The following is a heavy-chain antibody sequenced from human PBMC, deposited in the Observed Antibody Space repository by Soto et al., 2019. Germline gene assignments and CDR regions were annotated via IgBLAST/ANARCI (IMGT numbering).Heavy chain of an antibody. D-gene: IGHD3-22*01. CDR1: GGSISSRNYY. CDR3: ARLLYDRSGYYYFDY. Sequence: SSETLSLTCTVSGGSISSRNYYWAWIRRPPGKGLEWIGSIYYTGSTYDNPSLKSRVSTSVETSKNQFSLKLISVTAADTAVYYCARLLYDRSGYYYFDYWGQGTLVTVS. CDR2: IYYTGST. J-gene: IGHJ4*02. V-gene: IGHV4-39*01.